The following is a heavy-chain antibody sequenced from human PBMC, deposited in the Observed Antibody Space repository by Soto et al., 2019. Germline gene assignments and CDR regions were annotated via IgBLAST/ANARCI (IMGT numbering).Heavy chain of an antibody. CDR2: IYYRGNA. V-gene: IGHV4-61*05. CDR1: DGPLNSDKYY. Sequence: SETLSLTCSVSDGPLNSDKYYWGWIRQPPGKGLEWIGNIYYRGNANYNPSLQTRVTISVDKSKNQFSLKLSSVTAADTAVYYCARGAYSSSWDPNKCFDYWGQGTLVTVSS. D-gene: IGHD6-13*01. J-gene: IGHJ4*02. CDR3: ARGAYSSSWDPNKCFDY.